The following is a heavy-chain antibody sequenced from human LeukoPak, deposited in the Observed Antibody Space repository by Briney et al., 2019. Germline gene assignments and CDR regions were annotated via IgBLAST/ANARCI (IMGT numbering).Heavy chain of an antibody. CDR2: IKQDGSEK. Sequence: GGSLRLSCAGSGFTFSSYWMSWVRQAPGKGLEWVANIKQDGSEKYYVDSVKGRFTISRDNAKNSLYLQMNSLRAEDTAVYYCARERYSGYDWGYYFDYWGQGTLVTVSS. CDR1: GFTFSSYW. V-gene: IGHV3-7*01. CDR3: ARERYSGYDWGYYFDY. J-gene: IGHJ4*02. D-gene: IGHD5-12*01.